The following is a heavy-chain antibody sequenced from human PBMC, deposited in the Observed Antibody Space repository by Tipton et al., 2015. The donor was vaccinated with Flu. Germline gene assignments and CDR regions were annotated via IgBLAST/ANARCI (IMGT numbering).Heavy chain of an antibody. D-gene: IGHD6-13*01. V-gene: IGHV4-59*01. J-gene: IGHJ4*02. Sequence: TLSLTCTVSGGSIRGYYWNWIRQFPGKGLEWIGFVYYTGSTNYKSSLKSRVTISTDTSTNQVSLKMNSVIAADTAVYYCARLSSNWYHQLDNWGQGTLVTVSS. CDR2: VYYTGST. CDR1: GGSIRGYY. CDR3: ARLSSNWYHQLDN.